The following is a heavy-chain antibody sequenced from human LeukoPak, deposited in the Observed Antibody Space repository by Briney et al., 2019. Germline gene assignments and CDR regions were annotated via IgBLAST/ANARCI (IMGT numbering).Heavy chain of an antibody. V-gene: IGHV1-69-2*01. CDR1: GYTFTDYY. CDR3: ARTGSYYEVWFDP. D-gene: IGHD1-26*01. Sequence: VKISCKVSGYTFTDYYMHWVQQAPGKGLEWMGLVAPEDGETIYAEKFQGRVTITADTSTDTAYMELSSLRSEDTAVYYCARTGSYYEVWFDPWGQGTLVTVSS. J-gene: IGHJ5*02. CDR2: VAPEDGET.